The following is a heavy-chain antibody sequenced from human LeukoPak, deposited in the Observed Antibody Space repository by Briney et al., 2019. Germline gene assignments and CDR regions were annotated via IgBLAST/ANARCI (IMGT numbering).Heavy chain of an antibody. CDR2: INPNSGGT. CDR1: GYTFTGYY. D-gene: IGHD2-2*01. CDR3: ASDLRGWCSSSSCYYYYYMDV. V-gene: IGHV1-2*02. J-gene: IGHJ6*03. Sequence: ASVKVSCKASGYTFTGYYMHWVRQAPGQGLEWMGWINPNSGGTNYAQKFQGRVTMTRDTSISTAYMELSRLRSDDTAVYYCASDLRGWCSSSSCYYYYYMDVWGKGTTVTVSS.